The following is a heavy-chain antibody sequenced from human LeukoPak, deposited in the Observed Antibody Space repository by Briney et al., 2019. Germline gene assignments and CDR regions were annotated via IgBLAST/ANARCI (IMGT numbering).Heavy chain of an antibody. J-gene: IGHJ4*02. CDR2: INAYNGNT. Sequence: ASVKVSCKTSGYTFTYYVISWVRQAPGQGLEWMGWINAYNGNTNDAQKFQGRVTMTTDTSTSTAYMELRSLRSDDTAVYYCTRGEKPYDYWGQGTLVSVSS. CDR3: TRGEKPYDY. D-gene: IGHD1-26*01. V-gene: IGHV1-18*01. CDR1: GYTFTYYV.